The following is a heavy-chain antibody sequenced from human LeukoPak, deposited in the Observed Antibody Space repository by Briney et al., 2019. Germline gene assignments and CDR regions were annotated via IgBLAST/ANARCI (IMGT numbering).Heavy chain of an antibody. D-gene: IGHD3-10*01. V-gene: IGHV3-30*18. Sequence: GGSLRLSCAASGFTFSIYGMHWVRQAPGKGLEWVALISKDGNNKYSPDSVKGRFTISRDNSKNTLYLQMNSLRAEDTAVYYCAKDRYYGSGSYYHGIDYWGQGSLVTVSS. CDR3: AKDRYYGSGSYYHGIDY. J-gene: IGHJ4*02. CDR2: ISKDGNNK. CDR1: GFTFSIYG.